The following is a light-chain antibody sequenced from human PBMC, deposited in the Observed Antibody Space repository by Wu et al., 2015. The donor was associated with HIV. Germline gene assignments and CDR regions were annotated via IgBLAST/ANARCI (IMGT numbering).Light chain of an antibody. J-gene: IGKJ2*01. V-gene: IGKV3-20*01. Sequence: EMVLTQSPGTLSLSPGERATLSCRVSESIGSSSLAWYQQKPGQAPRLLIYGASSRATGIPDRLSGSGSGADFTLTISRLKPEDSAVYYCQQYATSPHTFGQGTKLEIK. CDR3: QQYATSPHT. CDR2: GAS. CDR1: ESIGSSS.